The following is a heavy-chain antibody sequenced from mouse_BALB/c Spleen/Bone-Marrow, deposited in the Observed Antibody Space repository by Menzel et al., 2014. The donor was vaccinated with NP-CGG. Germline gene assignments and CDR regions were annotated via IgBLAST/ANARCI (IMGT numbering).Heavy chain of an antibody. V-gene: IGHV1-69*02. D-gene: IGHD2-2*01. Sequence: QVHVKQSGAELVKPGAPVKLSCKASGYTFTSYWMNWVKQRPGRGLEWIGRIDPSDSETHYNQKFKDKATLTADKSSSTASIQLSSLTSEDSQVYNCARLIGYGAMTCWNRGSSVTVSS. CDR2: IDPSDSET. CDR3: ARLIGYGAMTC. J-gene: IGHJ4*01. CDR1: GYTFTSYW.